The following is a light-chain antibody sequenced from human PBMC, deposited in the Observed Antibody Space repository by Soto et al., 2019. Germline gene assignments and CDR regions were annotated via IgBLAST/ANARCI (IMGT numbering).Light chain of an antibody. CDR2: DVS. CDR3: NSYTSSSTYV. V-gene: IGLV2-14*01. J-gene: IGLJ1*01. CDR1: TSDVGRYNY. Sequence: SALTQPASVSGSPGQSITISCTGTTSDVGRYNYVSWYQQHPGKAPKLIIYDVSNRPPGVSNRFSGSKSGNTASLTISGLQAEDEADYYCNSYTSSSTYVFGTGTKVTVL.